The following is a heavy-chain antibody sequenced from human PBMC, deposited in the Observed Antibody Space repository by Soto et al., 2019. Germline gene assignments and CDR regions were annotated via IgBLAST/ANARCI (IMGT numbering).Heavy chain of an antibody. CDR3: ARVPTYTGTYPSFDY. V-gene: IGHV4-4*02. D-gene: IGHD1-26*01. CDR2: IYHSGST. Sequence: QVQLQESGPGLVKPSGTLSLTCAVSGGSISSSNWWSWVRQPPGKGLEWIGEIYHSGSTNYNPSLKSRVTVSADKSNIQYSLKLSSVTAADTAVYHSARVPTYTGTYPSFDYWGQGTLVTVSS. J-gene: IGHJ4*02. CDR1: GGSISSSNW.